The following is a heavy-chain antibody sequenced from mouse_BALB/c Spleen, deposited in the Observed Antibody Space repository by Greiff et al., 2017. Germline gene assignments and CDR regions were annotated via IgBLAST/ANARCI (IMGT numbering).Heavy chain of an antibody. CDR3: ASYDNYKAWFAY. CDR1: GFSLSSYS. Sequence: VQGVESGPGLVAPSQSLSITCTVSGFSLSSYSVHWVRQPPGKGLEWLGMIWGGGSTDYNSALKSRLSISKDNSKGQVFLKMNSLQTDDTAMYYCASYDNYKAWFAYWGQGTLVTVSA. V-gene: IGHV2-6-4*01. CDR2: IWGGGST. D-gene: IGHD2-1*01. J-gene: IGHJ3*01.